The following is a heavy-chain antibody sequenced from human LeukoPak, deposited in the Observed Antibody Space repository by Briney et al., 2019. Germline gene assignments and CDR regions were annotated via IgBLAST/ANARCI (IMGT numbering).Heavy chain of an antibody. CDR1: GGSFSGYY. CDR2: INHSGST. D-gene: IGHD5-18*01. Sequence: SETLSLTCAVYGGSFSGYYWIWIRQPPGKGLEWIGDINHSGSTNYNPSLKSRVTISVDTSKNQFSLRLSSVAAADTAVYYCARWQRGYCYGYRNNWFDPWGQGTLVTVSS. J-gene: IGHJ5*02. CDR3: ARWQRGYCYGYRNNWFDP. V-gene: IGHV4-34*01.